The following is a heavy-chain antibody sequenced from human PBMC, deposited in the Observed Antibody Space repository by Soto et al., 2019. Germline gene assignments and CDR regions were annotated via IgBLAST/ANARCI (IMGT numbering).Heavy chain of an antibody. J-gene: IGHJ4*02. D-gene: IGHD3-22*01. CDR2: IIPIFGTA. CDR1: GGTFSRHA. CDR3: ARGWRYDSNDYYYAY. Sequence: QVQLVQSGAEVRKPGSSVKVSCKASGGTFSRHAISWVRQAPGQGLEWMGGIIPIFGTANHAQKFQGRVTSIADESTSTVYMELSSLRSEDTSMYYCARGWRYDSNDYYYAYWGQGTLVIVSS. V-gene: IGHV1-69*01.